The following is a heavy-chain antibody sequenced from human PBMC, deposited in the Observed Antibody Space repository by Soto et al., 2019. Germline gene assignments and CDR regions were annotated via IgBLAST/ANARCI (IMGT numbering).Heavy chain of an antibody. CDR2: IIPIFGTP. CDR3: ARGLECRAYCLDKPTWFAP. V-gene: IGHV1-69*06. J-gene: IGHJ5*02. D-gene: IGHD2-21*01. Sequence: SSMKVSCKTSGGTFSTCTFSWVRQAPGQGLDWMGRIIPIFGTPYYAQKFQGRVTITADKSTSTVYMELSSLRSDDTAVYFCARGLECRAYCLDKPTWFAPWGQGTLVTVSA. CDR1: GGTFSTCT.